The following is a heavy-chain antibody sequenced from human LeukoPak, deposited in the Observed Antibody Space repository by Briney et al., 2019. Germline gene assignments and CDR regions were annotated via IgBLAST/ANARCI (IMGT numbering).Heavy chain of an antibody. CDR3: ATSSGSGSALGY. CDR1: GYTFTSYG. J-gene: IGHJ4*02. D-gene: IGHD3-10*01. CDR2: ISAYNGNT. V-gene: IGHV1-18*03. Sequence: ASVKVSCKASGYTFTSYGITWVRQAPGQGLEWMGWISAYNGNTNYAYKLQGRVTMTTDTSTTKDYMDLRSLRSDDMSVCDSATSSGSGSALGYWGQGTLVTVSS.